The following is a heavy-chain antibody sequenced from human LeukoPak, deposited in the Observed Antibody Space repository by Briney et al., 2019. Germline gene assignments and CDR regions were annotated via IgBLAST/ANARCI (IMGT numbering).Heavy chain of an antibody. CDR2: ISYDGSNK. CDR1: GFTFSSYA. V-gene: IGHV3-30*18. Sequence: PGRSLRLSCAASGFTFSSYAMHWVRQAPGKGLEWVAVISYDGSNKYYADSVKGRFTISRDNAKNSLYLQMNSLRAEDMALYYCAKSIFRVPAMNAFDIWGQGTMVTVSS. J-gene: IGHJ3*02. CDR3: AKSIFRVPAMNAFDI. D-gene: IGHD2-2*01.